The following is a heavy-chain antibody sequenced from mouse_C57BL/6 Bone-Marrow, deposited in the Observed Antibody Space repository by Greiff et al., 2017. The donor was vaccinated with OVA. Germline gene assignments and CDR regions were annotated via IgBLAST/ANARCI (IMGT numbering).Heavy chain of an antibody. CDR3: AGYYYGSRYDFDY. V-gene: IGHV1-52*01. J-gene: IGHJ2*01. CDR1: GYTFTSYW. D-gene: IGHD1-1*01. Sequence: QVQLQQPGAELVRPGSSVKLSCKASGYTFTSYWMHWVKQRPIQGLEWIGNIDPSDSETHYNQKFKDKATLTVDKSSSTAYMQLSSLTSEDSALSYCAGYYYGSRYDFDYWGQGTTLTVSS. CDR2: IDPSDSET.